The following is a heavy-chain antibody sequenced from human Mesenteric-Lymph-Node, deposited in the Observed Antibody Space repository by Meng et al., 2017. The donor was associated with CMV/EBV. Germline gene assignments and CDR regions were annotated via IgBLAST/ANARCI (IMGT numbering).Heavy chain of an antibody. J-gene: IGHJ6*02. V-gene: IGHV1-2*02. CDR2: IKVNSGDT. CDR1: GYSFTDYY. D-gene: IGHD3-10*01. Sequence: ASVKVSCKASGYSFTDYYIHWVRQAPGQGLEWMGWIKVNSGDTRYAPKFQGRVTMTRDTSIDTAYMELNSLKSDDTAVYYCARAREGVTNYYGMDVWGQGTTVTVSS. CDR3: ARAREGVTNYYGMDV.